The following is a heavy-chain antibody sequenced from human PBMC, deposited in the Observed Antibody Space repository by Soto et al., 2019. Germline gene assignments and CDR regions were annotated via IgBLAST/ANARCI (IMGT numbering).Heavy chain of an antibody. D-gene: IGHD2-21*02. Sequence: SETLSLTCAVYGGSFSGYYWSWIRQHPGKGLEWIGEIDHSGSTNYSPSLKSRVTISVDTSKNQFSLKLSSVTAAATAEYYCARWPTPSRSAKDNSYFFYMDVWGQGTTVTVSS. CDR2: IDHSGST. J-gene: IGHJ6*02. CDR3: ARWPTPSRSAKDNSYFFYMDV. CDR1: GGSFSGYY. V-gene: IGHV4-34*01.